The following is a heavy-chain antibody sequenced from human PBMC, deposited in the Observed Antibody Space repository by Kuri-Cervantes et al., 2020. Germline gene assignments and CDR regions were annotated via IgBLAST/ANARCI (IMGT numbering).Heavy chain of an antibody. J-gene: IGHJ4*02. CDR3: ARERGQTSYFDY. CDR1: GYTFTSYA. V-gene: IGHV1-3*01. D-gene: IGHD3-16*01. Sequence: ASVKVSCKASGYTFTSYAMHWVRQAPGQRLEWMGWINAGNGNTKYSQKFQGRVTITRDTSASTAYMELSSLRSEDTAVYYCARERGQTSYFDYWGQGTLVTVSS. CDR2: INAGNGNT.